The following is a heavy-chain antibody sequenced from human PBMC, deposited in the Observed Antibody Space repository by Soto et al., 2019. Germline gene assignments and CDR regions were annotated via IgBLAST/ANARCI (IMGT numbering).Heavy chain of an antibody. CDR2: INPNSGGT. CDR1: GYTFTGYY. J-gene: IGHJ4*02. CDR3: ARGAPIWGSYRHADY. D-gene: IGHD3-16*02. Sequence: GASVKVSCKASGYTFTGYYMHWVRQAPGQGLEWMGWINPNSGGTNYAQKFQGWVTMTRDTSISTAYMELSRLRSDDTAVYYCARGAPIWGSYRHADYWGQGTLVTVSS. V-gene: IGHV1-2*04.